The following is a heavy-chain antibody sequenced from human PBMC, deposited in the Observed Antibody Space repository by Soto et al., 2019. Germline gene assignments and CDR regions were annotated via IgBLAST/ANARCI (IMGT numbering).Heavy chain of an antibody. Sequence: QVRLVQSGAEVKKPGSSVKVSCKASGGTFSSYAISWVRQAPGQGLEWMGGIIPIFGTANYAQKFQGRVTITADESTSTAYMELRSLRSEDTAVYYCARNTYGVDAYYYYGMDVWGQGTTVTVSS. V-gene: IGHV1-69*01. J-gene: IGHJ6*02. CDR3: ARNTYGVDAYYYYGMDV. CDR1: GGTFSSYA. CDR2: IIPIFGTA. D-gene: IGHD4-17*01.